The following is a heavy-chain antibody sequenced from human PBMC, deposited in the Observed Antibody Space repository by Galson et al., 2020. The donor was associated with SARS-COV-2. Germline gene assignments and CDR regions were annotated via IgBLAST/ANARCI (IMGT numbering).Heavy chain of an antibody. D-gene: IGHD4-17*01. J-gene: IGHJ6*02. CDR1: GLTFSSYE. CDR3: GRDFYYGGYLYYYYYGMDV. Sequence: GESLKISCAASGLTFSSYELNWVRQAPGKGLEWVSYISSSGSPIYDADSVKGRFTISRDNAKNSLYLQMNSLRAEDTAGYYCGRDFYYGGYLYYYYYGMDVWGQGTTGTVSS. CDR2: ISSSGSPI. V-gene: IGHV3-48*03.